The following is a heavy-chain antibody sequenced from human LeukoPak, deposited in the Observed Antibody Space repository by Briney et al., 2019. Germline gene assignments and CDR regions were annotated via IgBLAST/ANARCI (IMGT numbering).Heavy chain of an antibody. CDR3: ARGGGSIAAAGTPWY. CDR1: GFSFSTYW. D-gene: IGHD6-13*01. J-gene: IGHJ4*02. Sequence: GGSLRLSCAASGFSFSTYWMSWVRQAPGEGLEWVANIKQDGSEKYYVDSVKGRFTISRDNAKNSLYLQMNSLRAEDTAVYYCARGGGSIAAAGTPWYWGQGTLVTVSS. V-gene: IGHV3-7*01. CDR2: IKQDGSEK.